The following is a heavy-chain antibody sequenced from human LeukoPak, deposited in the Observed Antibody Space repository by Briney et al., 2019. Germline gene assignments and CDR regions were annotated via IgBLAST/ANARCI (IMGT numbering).Heavy chain of an antibody. D-gene: IGHD4-17*01. J-gene: IGHJ4*02. CDR3: ARGVYGAYFDF. Sequence: KTSETLSLTCAVYGGSFSGYYWSWLRQPPGKGLEWIAYRQSNGYTEYYPSLMSRVTISLDTSKRQLSLKLTSVTAADTAVYYCARGVYGAYFDFWGQGTLVTVSS. V-gene: IGHV4-59*01. CDR2: RQSNGYT. CDR1: GGSFSGYY.